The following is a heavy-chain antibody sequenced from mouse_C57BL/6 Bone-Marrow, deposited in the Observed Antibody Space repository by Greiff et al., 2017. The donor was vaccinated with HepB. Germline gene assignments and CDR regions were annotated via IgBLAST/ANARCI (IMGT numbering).Heavy chain of an antibody. J-gene: IGHJ3*01. CDR3: ARDGSYPAWFAY. V-gene: IGHV5-4*01. CDR2: ISDGGSYT. Sequence: EVKLMESGGGLVKPGGSLKLSCAASGFTFSSYAMSWVRQTPEKRLEWVATISDGGSYTYYPDNVKGRFTISRDNAKNNLYLQMSHLKSEDTAMYYCARDGSYPAWFAYWGQGTLVTVSA. D-gene: IGHD1-1*02. CDR1: GFTFSSYA.